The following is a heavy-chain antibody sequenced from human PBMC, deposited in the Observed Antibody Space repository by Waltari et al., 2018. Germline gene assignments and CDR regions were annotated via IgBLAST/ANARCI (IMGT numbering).Heavy chain of an antibody. Sequence: QVQLQESGPGLVKPSETLSLTCTVSGYSISSGYYWGWIRQPPGKGLEWIGSIYHSGRTYYNPPLKSRVTISVATSKNQFSLKLSSVTAADTAVYYCARGAGVRGEYYFDYWGQGTLVTVSS. V-gene: IGHV4-38-2*02. CDR1: GYSISSGYY. D-gene: IGHD3-16*01. J-gene: IGHJ4*02. CDR2: IYHSGRT. CDR3: ARGAGVRGEYYFDY.